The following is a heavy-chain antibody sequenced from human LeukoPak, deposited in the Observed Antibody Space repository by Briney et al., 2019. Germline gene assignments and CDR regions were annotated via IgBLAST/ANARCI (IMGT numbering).Heavy chain of an antibody. CDR1: GGSISSYY. J-gene: IGHJ4*02. D-gene: IGHD2-15*01. CDR2: IYYSGST. CDR3: AQDIPIEQVPGLGPGY. Sequence: SETLSLTCTVSGGSISSYYWSWIRQPPGKGLEWIGYIYYSGSTNYNPSLKSRVTISVDTSKNQFSLKLSSVTAADTAVYYCAQDIPIEQVPGLGPGYWGQGTLVTVSS. V-gene: IGHV4-59*03.